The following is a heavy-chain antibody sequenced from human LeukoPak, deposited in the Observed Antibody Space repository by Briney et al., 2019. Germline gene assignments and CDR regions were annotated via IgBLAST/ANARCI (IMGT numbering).Heavy chain of an antibody. V-gene: IGHV1-8*01. Sequence: ASVKVSCTASGYTFTSYDINWVRQATGQGLEWMGWMNPNSGNTGYAQKFQGRVTMTRNTSISTAYMELSSLRSEDTAVYYCARGGYGGTYYYYYGMDVWGQGTTVTVSS. CDR1: GYTFTSYD. CDR2: MNPNSGNT. CDR3: ARGGYGGTYYYYYGMDV. D-gene: IGHD4-23*01. J-gene: IGHJ6*02.